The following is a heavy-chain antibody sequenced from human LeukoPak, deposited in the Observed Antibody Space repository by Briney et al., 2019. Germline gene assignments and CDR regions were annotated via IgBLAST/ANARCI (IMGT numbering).Heavy chain of an antibody. V-gene: IGHV4-59*08. J-gene: IGHJ5*02. CDR1: GGSISSYY. D-gene: IGHD4-17*01. Sequence: ETLSLTCTVSGGSISSYYWSWIRQPPGKGLEWIGYIYYSGSTNYNPSLKSRVTISVDTSKNQFSLKLSSVTAADTAVYYCARRNYGASRRWFDPWGQGTLVIVSS. CDR2: IYYSGST. CDR3: ARRNYGASRRWFDP.